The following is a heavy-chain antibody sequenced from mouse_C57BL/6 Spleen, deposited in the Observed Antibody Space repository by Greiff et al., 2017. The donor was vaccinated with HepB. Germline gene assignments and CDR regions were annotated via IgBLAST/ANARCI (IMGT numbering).Heavy chain of an antibody. J-gene: IGHJ2*01. D-gene: IGHD1-1*01. CDR3: AREAMVVAPDY. CDR2: INPNNGGT. Sequence: VQLQQSGPELVKPGASVKISCKASGYTFTDYYMNWVKQSHGKSLEWIGDINPNNGGTSYNQKFKGKATLTVDKSSSTAYMELRSLTSEDSAVYYWAREAMVVAPDYWGQGTTLTVSS. V-gene: IGHV1-26*01. CDR1: GYTFTDYY.